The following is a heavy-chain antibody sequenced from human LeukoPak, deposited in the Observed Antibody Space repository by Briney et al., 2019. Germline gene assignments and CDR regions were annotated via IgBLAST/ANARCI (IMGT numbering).Heavy chain of an antibody. D-gene: IGHD6-25*01. CDR3: ARGIEAGVDY. V-gene: IGHV1-8*02. CDR1: SYTFTNYD. CDR2: MSPGSGYT. J-gene: IGHJ4*02. Sequence: ASVKVSCKTSSYTFTNYDINWVRQATGQGLEWLGWMSPGSGYTGYAQKFQGRVTMTRDISITTAYVELSSLRSEDTAVYYCARGIEAGVDYWGQGTLVTVPS.